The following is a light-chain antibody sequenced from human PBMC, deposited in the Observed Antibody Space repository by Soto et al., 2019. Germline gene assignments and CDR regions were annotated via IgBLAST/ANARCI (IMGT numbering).Light chain of an antibody. J-gene: IGKJ4*01. CDR1: QSVSNN. CDR2: GAS. V-gene: IGKV3-15*01. CDR3: QQYNKWPRS. Sequence: EIVMTQSPATLSVSPGERATLSCRASQSVSNNLAWYQHKPGQAPRLLVYGASTRATGIPARFSGSGSGTEFTLTISSLQSEYFAVYYCQQYNKWPRSFGGGTKVEIK.